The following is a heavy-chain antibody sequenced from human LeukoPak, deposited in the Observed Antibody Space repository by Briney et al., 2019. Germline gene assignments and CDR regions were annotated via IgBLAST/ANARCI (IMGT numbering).Heavy chain of an antibody. CDR1: GSTFSDHY. V-gene: IGHV3-72*01. Sequence: GGSLRLSCAASGSTFSDHYMDWVRQAPGKGLEWVGRIRKKANSYTTEYAASVKGRFTISRDDSKNSLYLQMNSLKTEDTAVYYCARVVGEAFFDYWGQGTLVTVSS. D-gene: IGHD1-26*01. CDR3: ARVVGEAFFDY. CDR2: IRKKANSYTT. J-gene: IGHJ4*02.